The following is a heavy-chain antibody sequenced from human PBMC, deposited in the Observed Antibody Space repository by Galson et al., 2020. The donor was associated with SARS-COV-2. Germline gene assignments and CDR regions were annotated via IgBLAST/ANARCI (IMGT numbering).Heavy chain of an antibody. D-gene: IGHD6-13*01. CDR2: LYYGRNT. CDR3: SRDQGYGSSWSIVYPFDH. CDR1: AGSKRTNNCF. J-gene: IGHJ4*02. V-gene: IGHV4-39*07. Sequence: KASESLSLTCAVVAGSKRTNNCFWAWIRQPPGMGLEWIGSLYYGRNTYYNPSLKSRLTISMDASKNQFSLNLSSVTAADTAVYYCSRDQGYGSSWSIVYPFDHWGQGTLVTVSS.